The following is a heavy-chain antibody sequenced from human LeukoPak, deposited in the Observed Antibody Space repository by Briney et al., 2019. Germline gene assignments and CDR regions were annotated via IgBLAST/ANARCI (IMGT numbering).Heavy chain of an antibody. Sequence: GSLRLSCAASGFTLSDHQMDWVRQAPGKGPEWVGRIRIKAKNYTTEYAESVQGRFTISRDDSKNSLYLQMNSLKTEDTAVYYCASSYISSWPKDRIFDYWGQGTLVTVSS. CDR1: GFTLSDHQ. V-gene: IGHV3-72*01. CDR2: IRIKAKNYTT. J-gene: IGHJ4*02. D-gene: IGHD6-13*01. CDR3: ASSYISSWPKDRIFDY.